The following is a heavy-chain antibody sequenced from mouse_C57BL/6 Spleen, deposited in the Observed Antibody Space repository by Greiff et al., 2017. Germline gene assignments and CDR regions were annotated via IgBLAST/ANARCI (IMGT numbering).Heavy chain of an antibody. J-gene: IGHJ1*03. V-gene: IGHV1-63*01. Sequence: QVQLQQSGAELVRPGTSVKMSCKASGYTFTNYWIGWAKQRPGDGLEWIGYIYPGGGYTNYTEKFKGKATLTADKSSSTAYMQFSSLTSEDSAIYYGARHGSSYRYFDVWGTGTTVTVSS. CDR3: ARHGSSYRYFDV. D-gene: IGHD1-1*01. CDR2: IYPGGGYT. CDR1: GYTFTNYW.